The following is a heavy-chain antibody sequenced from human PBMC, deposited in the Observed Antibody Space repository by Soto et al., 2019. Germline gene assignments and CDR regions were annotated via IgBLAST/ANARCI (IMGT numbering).Heavy chain of an antibody. CDR1: GFTFSSYA. J-gene: IGHJ4*01. V-gene: IGHV3-23*01. CDR2: ISGSGGST. CDR3: XXXXXXXXXXX. Sequence: EVQLLESGGGLVQPGGSLRLSCAASGFTFSSYAMNWVRQAPGKGLEWVSVISGSGGSTYYADSVKGRFTISRDNSKNTLYLQMNSLRAEDTAXXXXXXXXXXXXXXXXXXXTLVTVSS.